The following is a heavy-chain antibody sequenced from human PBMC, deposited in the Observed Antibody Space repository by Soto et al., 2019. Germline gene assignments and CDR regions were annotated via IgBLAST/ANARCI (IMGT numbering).Heavy chain of an antibody. CDR1: GFTFSNYN. CDR3: ARDRQLIQDWFDP. CDR2: ITDSGDYI. V-gene: IGHV3-21*01. J-gene: IGHJ5*02. D-gene: IGHD1-1*01. Sequence: PGGSLRLSCAASGFTFSNYNMNWVRRAPGKGLEWVASITDSGDYIFYADSVKGRFTVSRDNGQNSLYLQMTSLRADDTAVYYCARDRQLIQDWFDPWGQGTLVTVSS.